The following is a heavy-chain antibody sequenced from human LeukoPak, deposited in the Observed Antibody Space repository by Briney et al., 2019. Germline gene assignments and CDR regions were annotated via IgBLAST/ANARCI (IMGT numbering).Heavy chain of an antibody. V-gene: IGHV1-24*01. D-gene: IGHD3-16*01. J-gene: IGHJ4*02. CDR2: FDPEDGET. CDR1: GYTLTELS. Sequence: ASVKVSCKVSGYTLTELSMHWVRQAPGKGLEWMGGFDPEDGETIYAQKFQGRVTMTEDTSTDTAYMELCSLRSEDTAVYYCATILLRLGEYYFDYWGQGTLVTVSS. CDR3: ATILLRLGEYYFDY.